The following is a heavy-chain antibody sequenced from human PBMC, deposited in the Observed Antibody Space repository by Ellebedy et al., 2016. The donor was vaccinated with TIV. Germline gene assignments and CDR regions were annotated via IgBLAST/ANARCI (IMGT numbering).Heavy chain of an antibody. Sequence: PGGSLRLSCAASGFRFSSYAMNWVRQAPGKGLEWVAYIGSRINKIYYADSVKGRFTISRDNAKNSLYLQMNSLRDEDTAVYYCARGGGERLRYAFDLWGQGTMVTVSS. D-gene: IGHD4-17*01. CDR2: IGSRINKI. CDR1: GFRFSSYA. J-gene: IGHJ3*01. CDR3: ARGGGERLRYAFDL. V-gene: IGHV3-48*02.